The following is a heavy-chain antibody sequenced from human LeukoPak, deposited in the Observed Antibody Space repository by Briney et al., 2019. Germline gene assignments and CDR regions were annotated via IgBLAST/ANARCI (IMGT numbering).Heavy chain of an antibody. CDR3: AKDPTDFDSSGQTYFDY. CDR2: ISGSGGIT. D-gene: IGHD3-22*01. CDR1: GFTFSSCA. Sequence: PPGGSLRLSCAASGFTFSSCAMNWVRQAPGKGLEWVSGISGSGGITHYADSVRGRFTISRDNSKNTLYLQMNSLRAEDTAVYYCAKDPTDFDSSGQTYFDYWGQGSLVTVSS. J-gene: IGHJ4*02. V-gene: IGHV3-23*01.